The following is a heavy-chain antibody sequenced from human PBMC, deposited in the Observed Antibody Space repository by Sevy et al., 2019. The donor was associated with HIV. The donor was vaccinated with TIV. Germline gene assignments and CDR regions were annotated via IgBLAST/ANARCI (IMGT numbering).Heavy chain of an antibody. Sequence: ASVKVSCKTSGGTFSGYSISWLRQAPGQGLEWMGGIIAISGTTNYLQRFQGRITITADVSTRTVYMELRSLRIEDTAIYFCARDRDRGYFDPWGQEPWSASPQ. D-gene: IGHD6-13*01. CDR2: IIAISGTT. CDR1: GGTFSGYS. J-gene: IGHJ5*02. V-gene: IGHV1-69*13. CDR3: ARDRDRGYFDP.